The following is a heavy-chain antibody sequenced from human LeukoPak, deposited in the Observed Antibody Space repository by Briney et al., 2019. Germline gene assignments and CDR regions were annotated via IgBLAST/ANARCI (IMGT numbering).Heavy chain of an antibody. D-gene: IGHD6-19*01. CDR1: GFTFGNYG. J-gene: IGHJ6*03. Sequence: GGSLRLSCAASGFTFGNYGMNRVRQAPGKGLEWVSGITGSGGNTYYADSVKGRFTISRDNAKNSLYLQMNSLRAEDTAVYYCARDPGIAVGGYYYYYMDVWGKGTTVTISS. CDR3: ARDPGIAVGGYYYYYMDV. CDR2: ITGSGGNT. V-gene: IGHV3-23*01.